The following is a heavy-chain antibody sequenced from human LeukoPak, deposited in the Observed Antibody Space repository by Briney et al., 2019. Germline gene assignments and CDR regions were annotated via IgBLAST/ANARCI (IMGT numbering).Heavy chain of an antibody. Sequence: PGGSLRLSCAASGCTFSGYAMHWVRQAPGKGREWVALISYDGSDKYYADSVKGRFTVSRDNSKNTLYLQMSSLRAEDTAVYYCAREQYYYGSGSYYALDYWGQGTLVTVSS. CDR1: GCTFSGYA. J-gene: IGHJ4*02. CDR3: AREQYYYGSGSYYALDY. CDR2: ISYDGSDK. V-gene: IGHV3-30*04. D-gene: IGHD3-10*01.